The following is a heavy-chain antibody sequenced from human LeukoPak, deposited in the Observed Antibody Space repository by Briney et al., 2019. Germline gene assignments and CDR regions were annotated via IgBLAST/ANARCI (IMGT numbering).Heavy chain of an antibody. CDR2: IYTSGST. Sequence: SETLSFTCTVSGGSISSYYWSWIRQPAGKGLEWIGRIYTSGSTNYNPSLKSRVTISVDKSKNQFSLKLSSVTAADTAVYYCARDRGYYYDSSGSFDYWGQGTLVTVSS. CDR1: GGSISSYY. J-gene: IGHJ4*02. V-gene: IGHV4-4*07. D-gene: IGHD3-22*01. CDR3: ARDRGYYYDSSGSFDY.